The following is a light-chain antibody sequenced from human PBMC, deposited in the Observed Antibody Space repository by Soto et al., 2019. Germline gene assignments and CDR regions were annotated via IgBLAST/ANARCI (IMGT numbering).Light chain of an antibody. Sequence: EIVLTQSPATLSLSPGERATLSCRASQSVSSYLAWHQQKPGQAPRLLIYDASNRATGIPARFSGSGSGTDFSLTISSLEPEDFAVYDCQQRRNWPPWTFGQGTKVVIK. V-gene: IGKV3-11*01. CDR2: DAS. J-gene: IGKJ1*01. CDR1: QSVSSY. CDR3: QQRRNWPPWT.